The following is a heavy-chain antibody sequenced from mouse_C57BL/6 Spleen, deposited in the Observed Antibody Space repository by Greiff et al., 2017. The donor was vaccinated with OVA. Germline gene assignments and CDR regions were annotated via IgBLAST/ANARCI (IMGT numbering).Heavy chain of an antibody. J-gene: IGHJ4*01. V-gene: IGHV1-15*01. CDR3: TRNRMDY. CDR2: IDPETGGS. Sequence: VQLQQSGAELVRPGASVTLSCKASGYTFTDYEMHWVKQTPVHGLEWIGAIDPETGGSAYNQKFTGKAILTADKSSSTAYMKLRSLTSEDSAVYYCTRNRMDYWGQGTSVTVSS. CDR1: GYTFTDYE.